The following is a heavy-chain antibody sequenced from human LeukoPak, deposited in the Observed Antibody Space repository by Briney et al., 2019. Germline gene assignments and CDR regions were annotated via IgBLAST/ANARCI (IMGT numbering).Heavy chain of an antibody. CDR2: INHSGST. V-gene: IGHV4-34*01. J-gene: IGHJ4*02. Sequence: PSETLSLTCAVYGGSFSGYYWSWIRQPPGKGLAWIGEINHSGSTNYNPSLKSRVTISVDTSKNQFSLKLSSVTAADTAVYYCARGFVGSGSYLFDYWGQGTLVTVSS. D-gene: IGHD3-10*01. CDR1: GGSFSGYY. CDR3: ARGFVGSGSYLFDY.